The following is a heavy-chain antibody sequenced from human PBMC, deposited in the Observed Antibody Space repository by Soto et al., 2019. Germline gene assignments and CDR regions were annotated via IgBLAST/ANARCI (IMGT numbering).Heavy chain of an antibody. Sequence: QAQLVESGGGVVQPGASLRLSCAASGFTFAHYAMHWVRHSPGKGLEWVAFMTHDENRKLYSDSVKGRFTISRDNSKSTLYLQMDRLRPEDSAMYYCAKDCDFWSASVNPYFDSWGLGTLVTVSS. CDR2: MTHDENRK. CDR1: GFTFAHYA. V-gene: IGHV3-30*18. J-gene: IGHJ4*02. D-gene: IGHD3-3*01. CDR3: AKDCDFWSASVNPYFDS.